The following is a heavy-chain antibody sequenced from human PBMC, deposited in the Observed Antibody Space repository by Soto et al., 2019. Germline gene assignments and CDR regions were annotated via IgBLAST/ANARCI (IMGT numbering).Heavy chain of an antibody. CDR2: ISGSGGST. CDR3: AKVDIVVVVAATRGLGSTGIFDY. Sequence: PGGSLRLSCAASGFTFSSYAMSWVRQAPGKGLEWVSAISGSGGSTYYADSVKGRFTISRDNSKNTLYLQMNSLRAEDTAVYYCAKVDIVVVVAATRGLGSTGIFDYWGQGTLVTVSS. D-gene: IGHD2-15*01. V-gene: IGHV3-23*01. CDR1: GFTFSSYA. J-gene: IGHJ4*02.